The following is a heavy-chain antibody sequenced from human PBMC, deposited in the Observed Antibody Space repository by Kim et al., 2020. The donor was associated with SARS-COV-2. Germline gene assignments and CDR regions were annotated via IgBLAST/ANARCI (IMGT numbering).Heavy chain of an antibody. CDR2: IYYSGNT. CDR1: GGSISNYH. CDR3: ARTSGSGSRYFDY. D-gene: IGHD3-10*01. Sequence: SETLSLTCTVSGGSISNYHWSWIRQPPGKGLEWIGYIYYSGNTNYNPSLKSRVTISVDTSKNQCSLELSSVTAAATALYYCARTSGSGSRYFDYWGQGALVTVSS. J-gene: IGHJ4*02. V-gene: IGHV4-59*13.